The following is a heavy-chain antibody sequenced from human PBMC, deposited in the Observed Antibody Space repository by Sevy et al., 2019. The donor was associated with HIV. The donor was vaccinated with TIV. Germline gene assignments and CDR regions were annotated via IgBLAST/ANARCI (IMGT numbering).Heavy chain of an antibody. Sequence: SETLSLTCIVSGGSTSSGDYYWTWIRQPAGKGLEWIGRIYSSGTTDYNPSLTSQVSISIDTSKNQFSLKLNSVTAADTGMYFCARGWHWPGRFDPWGQGTLVTVSS. CDR1: GGSTSSGDYY. V-gene: IGHV4-61*02. CDR2: IYSSGTT. D-gene: IGHD6-13*01. CDR3: ARGWHWPGRFDP. J-gene: IGHJ5*02.